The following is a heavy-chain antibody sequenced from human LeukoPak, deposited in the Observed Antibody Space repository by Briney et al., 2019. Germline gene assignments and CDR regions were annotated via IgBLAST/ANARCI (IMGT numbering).Heavy chain of an antibody. Sequence: GSLRLSCAASGFTFSSYSMNWVRQAPGKGLEWVSYISSSSSTIYYADSVKGRFTISRDNAKNSLYLQMNSLRAEDTAVYYCARDRGTVHFDYWGQGTLVTVSS. J-gene: IGHJ4*02. CDR3: ARDRGTVHFDY. D-gene: IGHD3-10*01. CDR1: GFTFSSYS. CDR2: ISSSSSTI. V-gene: IGHV3-48*04.